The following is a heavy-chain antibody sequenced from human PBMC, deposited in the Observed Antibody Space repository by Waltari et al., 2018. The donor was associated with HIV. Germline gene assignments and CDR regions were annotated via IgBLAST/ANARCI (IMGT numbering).Heavy chain of an antibody. D-gene: IGHD2-8*01. CDR3: ARGPLYDWFDP. Sequence: EVHLVESGGGLVQPGGSLRLSCAASGFIFDDYGMHWVRQAPWKGLEWISGISWDSGRIGYADSLRGRFTISRDNAKNFVYLQMNSLRGDDTAFYYCARGPLYDWFDPWGQGTLVTVSS. J-gene: IGHJ5*02. V-gene: IGHV3-9*01. CDR1: GFIFDDYG. CDR2: ISWDSGRI.